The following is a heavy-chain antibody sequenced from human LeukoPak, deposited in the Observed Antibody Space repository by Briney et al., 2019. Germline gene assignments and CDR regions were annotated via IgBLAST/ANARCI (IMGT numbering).Heavy chain of an antibody. CDR3: ARDGSRNYDFWSGDLYYYGMDV. Sequence: KTSETLSLTCAVYGGSFSGYYWSWIRQPPGKGLEWIGEINHSGSTNYNPSLKSRVTISVDTSKNQFSLKLSSVTAADTAVYYCARDGSRNYDFWSGDLYYYGMDVWGQGTTVTVSS. J-gene: IGHJ6*02. D-gene: IGHD3-3*01. CDR1: GGSFSGYY. CDR2: INHSGST. V-gene: IGHV4-34*01.